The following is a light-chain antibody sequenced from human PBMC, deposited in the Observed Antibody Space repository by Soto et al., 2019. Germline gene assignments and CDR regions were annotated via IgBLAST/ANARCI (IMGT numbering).Light chain of an antibody. CDR2: DDN. CDR3: SSYTSSIS. V-gene: IGLV2-14*01. Sequence: QSALTQPASVSVSPGQSITISCTGTSSDVGGYNYVSWYQQHPGKAPKLMIYDDNTRPSGVSNRFSGSKSGNTASLTISGLQAEDEADYYCSSYTSSISFGGGTKLTVL. CDR1: SSDVGGYNY. J-gene: IGLJ2*01.